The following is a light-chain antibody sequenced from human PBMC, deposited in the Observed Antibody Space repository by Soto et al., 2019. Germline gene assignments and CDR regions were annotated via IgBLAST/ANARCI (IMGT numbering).Light chain of an antibody. CDR1: QSNRHY. Sequence: DIQMTQSPPTLSASVGDRVTITCRASQSNRHYMAWYQQMPGKAPKLLIYGASTLQSGVPSRFRGSGSGTEFTLTISSLQPDDFGTYFCQHHNSYSQTFGQGTKVDIK. CDR2: GAS. V-gene: IGKV1-5*01. CDR3: QHHNSYSQT. J-gene: IGKJ1*01.